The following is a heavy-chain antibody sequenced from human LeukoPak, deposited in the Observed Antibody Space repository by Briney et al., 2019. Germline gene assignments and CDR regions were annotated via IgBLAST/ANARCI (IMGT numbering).Heavy chain of an antibody. J-gene: IGHJ4*02. CDR2: ISSSGSTI. V-gene: IGHV3-48*03. Sequence: GGSLRLSCAASGFTFSSYEMNWVRQAPGKGLEWVSYISSSGSTIYYADSVKGRFTISRDNAKNSLYLQMNSLRAEDTALYYCARAGGGYDFWSGSQPAPDYWGQGTLVTVSS. D-gene: IGHD3-3*01. CDR1: GFTFSSYE. CDR3: ARAGGGYDFWSGSQPAPDY.